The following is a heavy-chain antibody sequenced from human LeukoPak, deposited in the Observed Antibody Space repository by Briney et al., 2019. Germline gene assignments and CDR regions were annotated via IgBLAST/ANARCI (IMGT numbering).Heavy chain of an antibody. CDR1: GFTFSNYG. Sequence: GGSLRLSCAASGFTFSNYGINWVRQAPGKGLEWVSIIYSGGSTFYADSVKGRFTISRDNAKNSLYLQMNSLRAEDTAVYYCAELGITMIGGVWGKGTTVTISS. V-gene: IGHV3-23*03. CDR2: IYSGGST. CDR3: AELGITMIGGV. J-gene: IGHJ6*04. D-gene: IGHD3-10*02.